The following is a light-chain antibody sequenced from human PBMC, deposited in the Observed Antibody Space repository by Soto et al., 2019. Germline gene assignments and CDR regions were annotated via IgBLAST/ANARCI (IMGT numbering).Light chain of an antibody. CDR2: GAS. J-gene: IGKJ1*01. Sequence: EIVLTQSPVTLSLSPGERATLSCRASQSLTRNLAWYQHKPGQSPRLLIYGASARATGIPDRFSGSGSGTEFTLTISSLQPDDSATYYCQHYNSYSEAFGQGTKVDIK. CDR1: QSLTRN. CDR3: QHYNSYSEA. V-gene: IGKV3-15*01.